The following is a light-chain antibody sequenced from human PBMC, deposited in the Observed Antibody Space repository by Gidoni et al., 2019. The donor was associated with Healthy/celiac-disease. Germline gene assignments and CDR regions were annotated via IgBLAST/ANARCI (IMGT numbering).Light chain of an antibody. CDR2: DAS. CDR1: QSVSSY. V-gene: IGKV3-11*01. J-gene: IGKJ1*01. Sequence: PATLSLSPGERATLSCRASQSVSSYFAWYQQKPGQAPRLLIYDASNRATGIPARFSGSGSGTDFTLTISSLEPEDFAVYYCQQRSNWLWTFGQGTKVEIK. CDR3: QQRSNWLWT.